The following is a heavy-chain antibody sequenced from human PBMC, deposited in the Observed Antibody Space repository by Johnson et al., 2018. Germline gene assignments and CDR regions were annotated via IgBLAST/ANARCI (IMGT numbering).Heavy chain of an antibody. CDR2: MNPNSGNT. Sequence: QVQLVQSGAEVKKPGASVKVSCKASGYTFTSYDINWVRQATGQGLEWMGWMNPNSGNTGYAQKFQGRVTMTRNTSISTAYMELSSLRSEETAVYYCARGSRLGYCSGGSCYGGYYYYMDVWGKGTTVTVSS. CDR1: GYTFTSYD. CDR3: ARGSRLGYCSGGSCYGGYYYYMDV. J-gene: IGHJ6*03. V-gene: IGHV1-8*01. D-gene: IGHD2-15*01.